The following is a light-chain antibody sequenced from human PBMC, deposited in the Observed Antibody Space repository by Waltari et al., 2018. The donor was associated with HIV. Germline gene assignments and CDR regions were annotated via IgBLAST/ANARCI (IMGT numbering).Light chain of an antibody. Sequence: QSALTQPASVSGSLGQSITISCTGTTGDIEKYNLVSWYQQHPCKAPKLLIYEVNRMLSCVSSRFSGSKSYNTASLTISVLQPDYDSSYFFCSYAGTTHFFFFG. CDR1: TGDIEKYNL. CDR2: EVN. V-gene: IGLV2-23*02. CDR3: CSYAGTTHFFF. J-gene: IGLJ1*01.